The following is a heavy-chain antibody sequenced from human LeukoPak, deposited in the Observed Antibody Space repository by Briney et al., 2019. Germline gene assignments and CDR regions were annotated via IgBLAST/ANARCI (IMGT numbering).Heavy chain of an antibody. Sequence: GGSLRLSCAASGFTFSSYAMYWVRQAPGKGLEWVAVISYDGSNKYYADSVKGRFTISRDNSKNTLYLQMNSLRAEDTAVYYCARGLTDFDYWGQGTLVTVSS. D-gene: IGHD2-21*01. V-gene: IGHV3-30*04. CDR1: GFTFSSYA. J-gene: IGHJ4*02. CDR2: ISYDGSNK. CDR3: ARGLTDFDY.